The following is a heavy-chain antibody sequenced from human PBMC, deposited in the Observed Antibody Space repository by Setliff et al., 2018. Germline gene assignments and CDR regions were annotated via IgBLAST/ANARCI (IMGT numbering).Heavy chain of an antibody. J-gene: IGHJ5*02. CDR1: GGSLNSGCYY. CDR2: LHTSGST. D-gene: IGHD1-26*01. V-gene: IGHV4-61*02. CDR3: ARDNTILGATDH. Sequence: PSETLSLTCAVSGGSLNSGCYYWSWIRQSTERGLEWLGRLHTSGSTTYNPALNSRVTISVDTSTNQFSLRLTSLTAADTAVYFCARDNTILGATDHWGQGTLVTVSS.